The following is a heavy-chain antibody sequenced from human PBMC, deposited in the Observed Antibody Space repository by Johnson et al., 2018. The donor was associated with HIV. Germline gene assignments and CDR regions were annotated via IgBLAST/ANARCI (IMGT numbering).Heavy chain of an antibody. V-gene: IGHV3-30-3*01. Sequence: QVQLVESGGGLIQPGGSLRLSCAASGFTVSSNYMSWVRQAPGKGLEWVAVISYDGSNKYYADSVKGRFTISRDNSKNTLYLQMNSLRAEDTAVYYCARSKDCSGGSCYWTDAFDIWGQGTMVTVSS. CDR1: GFTVSSNY. CDR2: ISYDGSNK. D-gene: IGHD2-15*01. J-gene: IGHJ3*02. CDR3: ARSKDCSGGSCYWTDAFDI.